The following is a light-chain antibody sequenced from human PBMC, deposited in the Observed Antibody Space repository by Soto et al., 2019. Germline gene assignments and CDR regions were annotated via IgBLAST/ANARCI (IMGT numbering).Light chain of an antibody. CDR1: QSISTY. Sequence: DIQMTQSPSSLSASVGDRVTITCRASQSISTYLHWYQQKPGKAPNLLIYAASTLQSGVPSRFSGSGSGTDFTLTISSLQPEEFATYFRQHGYRTTLPFGGWTKVDI. CDR3: QHGYRTTLP. V-gene: IGKV1-39*01. CDR2: AAS. J-gene: IGKJ4*01.